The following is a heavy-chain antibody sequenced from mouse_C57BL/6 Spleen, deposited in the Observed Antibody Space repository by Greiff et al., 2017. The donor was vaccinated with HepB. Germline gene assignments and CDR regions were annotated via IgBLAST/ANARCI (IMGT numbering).Heavy chain of an antibody. CDR1: GYTFTDYY. J-gene: IGHJ2*01. Sequence: QVQLKQSGAELVRPGASVKLSCAASGYTFTDYYINWVRQRPGQGLEWIARIYPGSGNTYYNETFKGKATLTAEKSSSTAYLQLSSLTSEDSAVYFCARSTGGDFDYWGQGTTLTVSS. CDR3: ARSTGGDFDY. V-gene: IGHV1-76*01. CDR2: IYPGSGNT. D-gene: IGHD4-1*01.